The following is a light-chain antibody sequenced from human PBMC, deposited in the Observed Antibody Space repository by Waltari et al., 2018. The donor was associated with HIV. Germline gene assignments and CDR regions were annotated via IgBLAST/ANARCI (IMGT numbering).Light chain of an antibody. J-gene: IGKJ1*01. CDR2: GAS. CDR1: QSVSSTY. V-gene: IGKV3-20*01. CDR3: QHYGSSPWT. Sequence: EIVLTQSPGTLSLSPGERATLSCRASQSVSSTYLAWYQQKPGQAPRLLIYGASSRPTGIPDRFSGSGSGTDFTLTISRLEPEDFAVFYCQHYGSSPWTFGQGTKVEIK.